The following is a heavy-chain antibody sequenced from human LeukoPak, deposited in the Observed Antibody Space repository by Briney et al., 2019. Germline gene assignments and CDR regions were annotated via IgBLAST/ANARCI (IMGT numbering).Heavy chain of an antibody. CDR3: ARGRYYFDY. CDR1: GGSISSYY. CDR2: IHYTGST. Sequence: SETLSLTCTVSGGSISSYYWSWIRQPPRKGLEWIGYIHYTGSTNYNPSLKSRVTISVDTSKNQFSLKLSSVTAADTAVYYCARGRYYFDYWGQGTLVTVSS. J-gene: IGHJ4*02. V-gene: IGHV4-59*12.